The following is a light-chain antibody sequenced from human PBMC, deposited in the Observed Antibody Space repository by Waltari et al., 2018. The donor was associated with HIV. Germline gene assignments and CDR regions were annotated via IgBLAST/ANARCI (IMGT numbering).Light chain of an antibody. CDR2: GNS. Sequence: QSVLTQPPSVSGAPGQRVPISCTGSSPTIGAGYDVPWYQQLPGTAPKLLIYGNSKRPSGVPDRFSGSKSGTSASLASTGLQAEDEADYYCQSYDSSLSGVVFGGGTKLTVL. V-gene: IGLV1-40*01. CDR1: SPTIGAGYD. CDR3: QSYDSSLSGVV. J-gene: IGLJ2*01.